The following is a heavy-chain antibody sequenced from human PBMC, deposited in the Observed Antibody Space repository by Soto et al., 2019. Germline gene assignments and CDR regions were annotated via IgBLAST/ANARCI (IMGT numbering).Heavy chain of an antibody. CDR3: ARSARRIDY. CDR1: GYTFTSYA. J-gene: IGHJ4*02. CDR2: INAGNGNT. V-gene: IGHV1-3*01. Sequence: QVQLVQSGAEVKKPGASVKVSCKASGYTFTSYAMHWVRQAPGQRLEWMGWINAGNGNTKYSQKFQGRVTITRDTSASSADMELSSLRSEDTAVYYCARSARRIDYWGQGTLVTVSS.